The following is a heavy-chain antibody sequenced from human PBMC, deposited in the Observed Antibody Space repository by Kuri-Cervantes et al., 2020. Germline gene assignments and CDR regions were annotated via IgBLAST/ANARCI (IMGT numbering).Heavy chain of an antibody. V-gene: IGHV2-26*01. CDR2: IFSNDEK. Sequence: TLSLTCAVSGGSISSGGYSWSWIRQPPGKGLEWIAHIFSNDEKSYSTSLKSRLTISKDTSKSQVVLTMTNMDPVDTATYYCARSASYFDYWGQGTLVTVSS. J-gene: IGHJ4*02. D-gene: IGHD2-15*01. CDR1: GGSISSGGYS. CDR3: ARSASYFDY.